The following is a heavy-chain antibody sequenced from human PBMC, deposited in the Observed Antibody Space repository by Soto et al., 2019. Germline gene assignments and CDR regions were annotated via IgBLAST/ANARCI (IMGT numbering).Heavy chain of an antibody. CDR3: GGAAAEGWFDP. Sequence: QMHLVESGGGVVQPGRSLRLSCAASGFTISTYGMHWVRQAPGKGLEWVAVIWFDGTKRYYADSVKGRFTISRDISKHTLYLQMNSLRAEDTAGYYCGGAAAEGWFDPWGQGTLVTVSS. D-gene: IGHD6-13*01. CDR1: GFTISTYG. V-gene: IGHV3-33*01. J-gene: IGHJ5*02. CDR2: IWFDGTKR.